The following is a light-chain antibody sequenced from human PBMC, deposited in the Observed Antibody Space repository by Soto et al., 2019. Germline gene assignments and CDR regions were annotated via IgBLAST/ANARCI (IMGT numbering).Light chain of an antibody. Sequence: DIQMTQSPSYVYASVGDTVTFTCRASEDVSRWLGWYQQKPGRAPSLLIFGATSLQDGVPSRFSATLFGTHLTLTIIGVQPDDFATYFCQQANVFPRSFGQGTKLDFK. J-gene: IGKJ2*01. CDR1: EDVSRW. CDR3: QQANVFPRS. CDR2: GAT. V-gene: IGKV1D-12*01.